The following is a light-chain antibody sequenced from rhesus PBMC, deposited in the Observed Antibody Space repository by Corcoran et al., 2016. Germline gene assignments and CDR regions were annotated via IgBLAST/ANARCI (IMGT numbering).Light chain of an antibody. J-gene: IGKJ4*01. V-gene: IGKV1-66*01. CDR2: NAS. CDR1: QGINIY. CDR3: QQYNKSPLT. Sequence: DIQMTQSPSSLSASVGDRVTITCRASQGINIYLSWYQQKPGKAPKPLIYNASSMETGVPSRFSGSRSGTEYTLPISSLQTEDIATYYCQQYNKSPLTFGWGTKVEIK.